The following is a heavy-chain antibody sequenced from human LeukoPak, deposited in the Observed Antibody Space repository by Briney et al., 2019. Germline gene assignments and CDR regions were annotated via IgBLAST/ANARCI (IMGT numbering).Heavy chain of an antibody. Sequence: PSETLSLTCTVSGGSISSYYWSWIRQPPGKGLEWIGHIYYSGSTHYNPSLKSRVTISVDPSKNQFSLKLSSLTAADTAVYYCARHVGNSGSGSYLTYFDYWGQGTLVTVSS. CDR1: GGSISSYY. D-gene: IGHD3-10*01. CDR2: IYYSGST. CDR3: ARHVGNSGSGSYLTYFDY. V-gene: IGHV4-59*08. J-gene: IGHJ4*02.